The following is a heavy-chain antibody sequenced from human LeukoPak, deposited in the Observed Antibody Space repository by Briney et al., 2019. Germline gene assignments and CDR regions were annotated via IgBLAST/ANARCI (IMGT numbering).Heavy chain of an antibody. Sequence: PGGSLRLSCAASGFTFSSYSMNWVRQAPGKGLEWVSSISSSSSYIYYADSVKGRFTISRDNAKNSLYLQMNSLRAEDTAVYYCAKPTSGFSGSYYKNAFDIWGQGTMVTVSS. D-gene: IGHD1-26*01. CDR3: AKPTSGFSGSYYKNAFDI. V-gene: IGHV3-21*04. J-gene: IGHJ3*02. CDR2: ISSSSSYI. CDR1: GFTFSSYS.